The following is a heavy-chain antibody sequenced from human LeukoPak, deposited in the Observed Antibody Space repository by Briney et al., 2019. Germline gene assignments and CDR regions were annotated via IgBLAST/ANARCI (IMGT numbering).Heavy chain of an antibody. CDR1: GFTFSSYS. J-gene: IGHJ3*02. Sequence: GGSLRLSCAASGFTFSSYSMNWVRQAPGKGLEWLSSISSSSSYIYYADSVKGRFTISRDNAKNSLYLQMNNLRAEDTAVYYCTRALPLRTDAFDIWGQGTMVTVSS. CDR3: TRALPLRTDAFDI. V-gene: IGHV3-21*01. CDR2: ISSSSSYI.